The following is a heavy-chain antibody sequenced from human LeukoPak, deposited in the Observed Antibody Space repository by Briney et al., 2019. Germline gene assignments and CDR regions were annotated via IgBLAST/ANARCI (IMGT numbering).Heavy chain of an antibody. CDR1: GFTFSSYS. CDR3: ARGYREVLLWFGESYYFDY. D-gene: IGHD3-10*01. J-gene: IGHJ4*02. CDR2: INHSGST. V-gene: IGHV4-34*01. Sequence: GSLRLSCAASGFTFSSYSMNWVRQAPGKGLEWIGEINHSGSTNYNPSLKSRVTISVDTSKNQFSLKLSSVTAADTAVYYCARGYREVLLWFGESYYFDYWGQGTLVTVSS.